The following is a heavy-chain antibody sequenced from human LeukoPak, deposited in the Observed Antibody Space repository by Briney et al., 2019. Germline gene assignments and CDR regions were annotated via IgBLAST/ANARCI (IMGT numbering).Heavy chain of an antibody. CDR3: ARGLDYGDSFDY. V-gene: IGHV4-59*01. CDR1: GGSISSYY. CDR2: IYYSGST. J-gene: IGHJ4*02. Sequence: SETLSLTCTVSGGSISSYYWSWIRQPPGKGLEWIGYIYYSGSTNYNPSLKSRVTISVDTSKNQFSLKLSSVTAADTAVYYCARGLDYGDSFDYWGQGTPVTVSS. D-gene: IGHD4-17*01.